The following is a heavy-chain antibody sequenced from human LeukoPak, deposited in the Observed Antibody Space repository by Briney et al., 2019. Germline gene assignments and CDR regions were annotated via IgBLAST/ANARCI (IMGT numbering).Heavy chain of an antibody. J-gene: IGHJ4*02. CDR3: ARGPNSNWSGLDF. D-gene: IGHD6-6*01. CDR1: GFSFSGHW. V-gene: IGHV3-74*01. Sequence: GGSPRLSCTASGFSFSGHWMHWARHLPGKGLVWVSRISPAGSTTSYADSVKGRFTVSRDNAKNTLYLQVNNLRAEDTAVYYCARGPNSNWSGLDFWGQGTLLTVSS. CDR2: ISPAGSTT.